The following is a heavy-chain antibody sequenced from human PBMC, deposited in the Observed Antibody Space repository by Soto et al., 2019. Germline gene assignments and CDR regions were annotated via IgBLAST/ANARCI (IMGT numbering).Heavy chain of an antibody. D-gene: IGHD3-22*01. J-gene: IGHJ4*02. CDR1: GFTFSSYA. CDR2: ISGSGGST. Sequence: GGSLRLSCAASGFTFSSYAMSWVRQAPGKGLEWVSAISGSGGSTYYADSVKGRFTISRDNSKNTLYLQMSSLRAEDTAVYYCAKAPMIVVVITYWGQGTLVTVSS. CDR3: AKAPMIVVVITY. V-gene: IGHV3-23*01.